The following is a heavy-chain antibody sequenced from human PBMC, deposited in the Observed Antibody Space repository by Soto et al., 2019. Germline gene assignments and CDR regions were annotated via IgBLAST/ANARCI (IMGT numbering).Heavy chain of an antibody. CDR1: GGSISSYY. CDR2: IYSSGST. V-gene: IGHV4-59*01. CDR3: ARDLPPPYDISGYSVFDI. Sequence: PSETLSLTCSVSGGSISSYYWSWIRQSPGKGLEWIGYIYSSGSTNYNPSLKSRVTISVDTSKNQFSLKLSSVTAADTAVYYSARDLPPPYDISGYSVFDIWGEETMVTASS. J-gene: IGHJ3*02. D-gene: IGHD3-22*01.